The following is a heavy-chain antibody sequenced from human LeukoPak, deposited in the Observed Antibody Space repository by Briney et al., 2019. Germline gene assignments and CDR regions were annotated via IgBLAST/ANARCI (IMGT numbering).Heavy chain of an antibody. CDR1: GGSISSYY. CDR3: ARYVLRYFDWSRPFDY. Sequence: SETLSLTCTVSGGSISSYYWSWIRQPPGKGLEWIGYIYYSGSTNYNPSLKSRVTMSVDTSKNQFSLKLSSVTAADTAVYYCARYVLRYFDWSRPFDYWGQGTLVTVSS. V-gene: IGHV4-59*12. CDR2: IYYSGST. D-gene: IGHD3-9*01. J-gene: IGHJ4*02.